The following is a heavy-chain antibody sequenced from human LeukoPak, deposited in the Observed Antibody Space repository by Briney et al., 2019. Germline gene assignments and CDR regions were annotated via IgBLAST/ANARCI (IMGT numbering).Heavy chain of an antibody. CDR3: ARGVSLDITMIVVVSYYYMDV. CDR2: INHSGST. CDR1: GGSFSGYY. Sequence: SETLSLTCAVYGGSFSGYYWSWIRQPPGRGLEWIGEINHSGSTNYNPSLKSRVTISVDTSKNQFSLKLSSVTAADTAVYYCARGVSLDITMIVVVSYYYMDVWGKGTTVTVSS. V-gene: IGHV4-34*01. J-gene: IGHJ6*03. D-gene: IGHD3-22*01.